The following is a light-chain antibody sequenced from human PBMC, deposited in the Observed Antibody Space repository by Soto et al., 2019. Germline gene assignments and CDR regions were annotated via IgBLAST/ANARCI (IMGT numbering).Light chain of an antibody. CDR3: QQYTGPPTT. CDR2: GAS. V-gene: IGKV3-20*01. J-gene: IGKJ5*01. Sequence: EIILTQSPDTLSLSPGERATLSCGASQTVSSNYLAWCQQRPGQAPRLLIYGASTRAAGIPDRFSGSGSGTDFTLTITRLEPEDSAVYFCQQYTGPPTTFGQGTR. CDR1: QTVSSNY.